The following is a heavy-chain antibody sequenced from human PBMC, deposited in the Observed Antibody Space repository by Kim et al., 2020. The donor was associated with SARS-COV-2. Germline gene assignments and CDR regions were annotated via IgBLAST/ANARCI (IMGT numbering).Heavy chain of an antibody. Sequence: GGSLRLSCAASGFPFSSYARSWVRQPPGKGLGRVSVIRGSGGSTNYADPLKGRFTISRVNPKNTLYRQMNSLVAEATAVYYCAKNGLGSHFFVIWG. V-gene: IGHV3-23*01. D-gene: IGHD2-8*01. J-gene: IGHJ3*02. CDR3: AKNGLGSHFFVI. CDR2: IRGSGGST. CDR1: GFPFSSYA.